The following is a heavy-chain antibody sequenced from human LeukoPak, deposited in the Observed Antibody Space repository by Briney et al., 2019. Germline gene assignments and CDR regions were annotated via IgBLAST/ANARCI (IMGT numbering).Heavy chain of an antibody. D-gene: IGHD6-13*01. V-gene: IGHV1-69*13. CDR3: ARGPYSSSWYRNWFDP. CDR1: GGTFSSYA. J-gene: IGHJ5*02. Sequence: SVKVSCTASGGTFSSYAISWVRQAPGQGLEWMGGIIPIFGTANYAQKFQGRVTITADESTSTAYMELSSLRSEDTAVYYCARGPYSSSWYRNWFDPWGQGTLVTVSS. CDR2: IIPIFGTA.